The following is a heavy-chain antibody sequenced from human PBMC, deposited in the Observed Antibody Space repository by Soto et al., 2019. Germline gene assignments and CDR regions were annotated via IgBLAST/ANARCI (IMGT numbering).Heavy chain of an antibody. Sequence: GAAAKLSCEGCVWTVTSYWLGWVRQMPGKGPEWMGIIYPGASDTKYNPSFQGQVTISADKSITTPYLQWSRLKASDTAIYYGGAWICCSGMEVWGQRTTVPVSS. CDR3: GAWICCSGMEV. D-gene: IGHD2-15*01. CDR2: IYPGASDT. J-gene: IGHJ6*01. CDR1: VWTVTSYW. V-gene: IGHV5-51*01.